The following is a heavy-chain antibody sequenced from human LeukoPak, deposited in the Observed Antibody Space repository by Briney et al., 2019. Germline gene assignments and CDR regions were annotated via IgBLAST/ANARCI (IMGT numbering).Heavy chain of an antibody. V-gene: IGHV3-21*01. Sequence: GGSLRLSCAASGFTFSSYAMNWVRQAPGKGLEWVSSISSSSSYIYYADSVKGRFTISRDNAKNSLYLQMNSLRAEDTAVYYCARDSDVEYSSSSDYWGQGTLVTVSS. CDR1: GFTFSSYA. J-gene: IGHJ4*02. CDR3: ARDSDVEYSSSSDY. CDR2: ISSSSSYI. D-gene: IGHD6-6*01.